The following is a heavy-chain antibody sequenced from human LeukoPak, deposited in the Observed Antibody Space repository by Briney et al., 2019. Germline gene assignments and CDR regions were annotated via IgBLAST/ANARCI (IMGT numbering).Heavy chain of an antibody. J-gene: IGHJ4*02. CDR2: VNHSGST. Sequence: SETLSLTCAVYGGSFSGYYWSWIRQPPGKGLEWIGEVNHSGSTNYNPSLKSRVTMSVDTSKNQFSLKLSSVTAADTAVYYCAREGHNFDYWGQGTLVTVSS. V-gene: IGHV4-34*01. CDR3: AREGHNFDY. CDR1: GGSFSGYY.